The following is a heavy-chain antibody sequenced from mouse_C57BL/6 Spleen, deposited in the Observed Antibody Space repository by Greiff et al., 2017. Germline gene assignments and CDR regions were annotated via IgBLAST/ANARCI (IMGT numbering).Heavy chain of an antibody. CDR1: GYAFSSSW. J-gene: IGHJ2*01. V-gene: IGHV1-82*01. Sequence: VQLQQSGPELVKPGASVKISCKASGYAFSSSWMNWVKQRPGKGLEWIGRIYPGDGDTNYNGKFKGKATLTADKSSSTAYMQLSSLTSEDSAVXFCASGNHFDYWGQGTTLTVSS. CDR3: ASGNHFDY. CDR2: IYPGDGDT. D-gene: IGHD2-1*01.